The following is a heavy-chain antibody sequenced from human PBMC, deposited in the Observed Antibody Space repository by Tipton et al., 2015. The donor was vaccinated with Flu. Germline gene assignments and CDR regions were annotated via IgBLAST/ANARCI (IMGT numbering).Heavy chain of an antibody. CDR3: AKDHSPFGDYDY. CDR1: GFTFSGDA. D-gene: IGHD3-16*01. Sequence: SLRLSCAASGFTFSGDALHWVRQAPGKGLEWVAVPLKDGNNAFYSDSVKGRFTVSRDISKNTLYLQMSSLRADDTAVYYCAKDHSPFGDYDYWGQGTLVTVSS. V-gene: IGHV3-30-3*01. CDR2: PLKDGNNA. J-gene: IGHJ4*02.